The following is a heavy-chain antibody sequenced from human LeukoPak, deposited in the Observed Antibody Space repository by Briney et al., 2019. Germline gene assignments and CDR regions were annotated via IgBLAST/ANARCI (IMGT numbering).Heavy chain of an antibody. D-gene: IGHD3-10*01. CDR1: GFAFGDYA. CDR3: TREVVRGANDY. V-gene: IGHV3-49*04. CDR2: IRSKAYGGTT. J-gene: IGHJ4*02. Sequence: PGGSLGLSCTASGFAFGDYAMSWVRQAPGKGLEWVGFIRSKAYGGTTEYAASVKGRFTISRDDSKSIAYLQMNSLKTEDTAVYYCTREVVRGANDYWGQGTLVTVSS.